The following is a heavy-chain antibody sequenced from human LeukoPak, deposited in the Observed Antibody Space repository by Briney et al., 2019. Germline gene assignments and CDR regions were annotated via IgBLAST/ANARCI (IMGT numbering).Heavy chain of an antibody. Sequence: SETLSLTCTVSGGSISSSSYYWGWIRQAPGKGLEWIGSIYYSGSTYYNPSLKSRVTISVDTPKNQVSLQLNSLTAADTALYYCAGAPWGPYDFWGQGTVVTVSS. D-gene: IGHD7-27*01. CDR3: AGAPWGPYDF. J-gene: IGHJ4*02. CDR1: GGSISSSSYY. CDR2: IYYSGST. V-gene: IGHV4-39*07.